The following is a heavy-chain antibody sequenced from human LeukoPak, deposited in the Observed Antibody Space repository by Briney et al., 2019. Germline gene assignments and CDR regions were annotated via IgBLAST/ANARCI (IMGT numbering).Heavy chain of an antibody. CDR2: IYYSGNT. D-gene: IGHD1/OR15-1a*01. V-gene: IGHV4-39*01. Sequence: SSESLSLTCTVSGGSISSSSYYWGWLRQPPGKGLEWIGPIYYSGNTYYNSSLKCRVTISVDTSKNHFSRKLSSVIAEDTAVYYCARQTGEQGGFYHYYMDVWGKGTMVTISS. CDR3: ARQTGEQGGFYHYYMDV. J-gene: IGHJ6*03. CDR1: GGSISSSSYY.